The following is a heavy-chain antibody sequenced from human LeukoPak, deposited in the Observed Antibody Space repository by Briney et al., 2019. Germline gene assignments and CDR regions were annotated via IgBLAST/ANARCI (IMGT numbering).Heavy chain of an antibody. Sequence: GGSLRLSCAASGFTFSSYAMSWVRQAPGKGLEWVSAISGSGGSTYYADSVKGRFTISRDNSKNTLYLQMNSLRAKDTAVYYCAKEDIVVVPAAVTADYWGQGTLVTVSS. CDR2: ISGSGGST. J-gene: IGHJ4*02. V-gene: IGHV3-23*01. CDR1: GFTFSSYA. CDR3: AKEDIVVVPAAVTADY. D-gene: IGHD2-2*01.